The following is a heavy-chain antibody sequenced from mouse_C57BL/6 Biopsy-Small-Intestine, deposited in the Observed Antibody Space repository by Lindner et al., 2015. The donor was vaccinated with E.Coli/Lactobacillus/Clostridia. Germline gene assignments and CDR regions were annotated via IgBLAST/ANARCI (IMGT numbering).Heavy chain of an antibody. CDR3: ARGAYYGTWYFDY. V-gene: IGHV1-42*01. Sequence: VQLQESGPELVKPGASVKISCKASGFSFTGYYMNWVKQSPEKGLEWIGEIYPNTGGTTYNQKFKAKATLTVDKSSGTAYMQLKSLTSEDSAVYFCARGAYYGTWYFDYWGQGTTLTVSS. D-gene: IGHD2-10*01. J-gene: IGHJ2*01. CDR1: GFSFTGYY. CDR2: IYPNTGGT.